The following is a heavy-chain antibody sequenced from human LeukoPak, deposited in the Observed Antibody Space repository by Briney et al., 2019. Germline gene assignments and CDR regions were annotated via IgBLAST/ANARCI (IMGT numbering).Heavy chain of an antibody. J-gene: IGHJ4*02. V-gene: IGHV4-39*01. D-gene: IGHD5-18*01. CDR2: IYYSGST. Sequence: SETLSLTCTVSGGSISSSSYYWGWIRQPPGKGVEWIGSIYYSGSTYYNPSLKSRVTISVDPSKNQFSLKLSSVTAADTAVYYCARPTTQRGYSYGYNDYWGQGTLVTVSS. CDR3: ARPTTQRGYSYGYNDY. CDR1: GGSISSSSYY.